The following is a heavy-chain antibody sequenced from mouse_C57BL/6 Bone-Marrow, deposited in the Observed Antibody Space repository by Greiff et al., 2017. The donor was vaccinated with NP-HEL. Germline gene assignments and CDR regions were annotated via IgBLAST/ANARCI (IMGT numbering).Heavy chain of an antibody. Sequence: VQLKESEGGLVQPGSSMKLSCTASGFTFSDYYMAWVRQVPEKGLEWVANINYDGSSTYYLDSLKSRFIISRDNAKNILYLQMSSLKSEDTATYYCARFWFYWYFDVWGTGTTVTVSS. CDR3: ARFWFYWYFDV. V-gene: IGHV5-16*01. J-gene: IGHJ1*03. CDR2: INYDGSST. CDR1: GFTFSDYY. D-gene: IGHD2-2*01.